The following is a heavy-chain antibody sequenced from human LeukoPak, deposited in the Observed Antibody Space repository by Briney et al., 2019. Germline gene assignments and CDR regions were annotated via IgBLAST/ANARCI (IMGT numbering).Heavy chain of an antibody. CDR1: GFTFGDYA. V-gene: IGHV3-49*03. D-gene: IGHD1-7*01. J-gene: IGHJ5*02. CDR2: IRSKAYGGTT. CDR3: TRYVTTPNWNYQDWFDP. Sequence: GGSLRLPCTASGFTFGDYAMSWFRQAPGKGLEWVGFIRSKAYGGTTEYAASVKGRFTISRDDSKSIAYLQMNSLKTEDTAVYYCTRYVTTPNWNYQDWFDPWGQGTLVTVSS.